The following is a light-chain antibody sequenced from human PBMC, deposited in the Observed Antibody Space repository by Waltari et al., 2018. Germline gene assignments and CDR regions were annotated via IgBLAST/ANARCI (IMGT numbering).Light chain of an antibody. V-gene: IGKV1-5*03. CDR1: QGIRNW. CDR3: QQCHSAPLI. J-gene: IGKJ4*01. Sequence: DIQMIQSQSSLSAHVGDRVTITYGASQGIRNWLAWYQQKPGKAPKLLIYKTSSLEIGVASRFSGSGSGTDFTLTISSLQPEDVATYYCQQCHSAPLIFGGGTKVEIK. CDR2: KTS.